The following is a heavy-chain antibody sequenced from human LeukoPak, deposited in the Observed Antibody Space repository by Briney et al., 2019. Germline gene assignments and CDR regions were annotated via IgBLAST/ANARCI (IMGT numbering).Heavy chain of an antibody. V-gene: IGHV3-11*01. CDR3: ARDSGGSWTTYDF. D-gene: IGHD2-15*01. CDR1: GFTFSDYY. Sequence: GGSLRLSCAASGFTFSDYYMTWIRQAPGKGLEWLSYISSRGTAIHYADSVKGRFTVSRDNARNSLYLQVSSLRAEDTAVYYCARDSGGSWTTYDFWGQGTLVTVSS. CDR2: ISSRGTAI. J-gene: IGHJ4*02.